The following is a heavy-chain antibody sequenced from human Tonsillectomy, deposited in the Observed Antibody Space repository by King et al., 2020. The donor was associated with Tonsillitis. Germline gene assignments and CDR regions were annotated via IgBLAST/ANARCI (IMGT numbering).Heavy chain of an antibody. CDR1: DFTFINYA. D-gene: IGHD5-24*01. V-gene: IGHV3-23*04. CDR2: ISGSGGSS. CDR3: AKDRWRWLQFGPDALDI. Sequence: VQLVESGGGLVQPGGSLRLSCAASDFTFINYAMTWVRQAPGKGLEWVSVISGSGGSSYYADSVKGRFTISRDNSKNTLYLQMNSLRAEDTAVYYCAKDRWRWLQFGPDALDIWGQGTMVTVSA. J-gene: IGHJ3*02.